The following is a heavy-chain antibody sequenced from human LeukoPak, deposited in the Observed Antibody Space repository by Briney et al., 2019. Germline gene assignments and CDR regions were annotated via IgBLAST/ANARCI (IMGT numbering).Heavy chain of an antibody. CDR2: ISSSSSTI. Sequence: GGSLRLSCAASGFTFSSYSMNWVRQAPGKGLEWVSYISSSSSTIYYADSVKGRFTISRDNAKNSLYLQMNSLRAEDTAVYYCASWQWLVSGTYYFDYWGQGTLVTVSS. CDR1: GFTFSSYS. CDR3: ASWQWLVSGTYYFDY. D-gene: IGHD6-19*01. J-gene: IGHJ4*02. V-gene: IGHV3-48*01.